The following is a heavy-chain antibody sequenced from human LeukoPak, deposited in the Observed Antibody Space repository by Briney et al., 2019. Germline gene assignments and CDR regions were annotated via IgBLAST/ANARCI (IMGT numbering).Heavy chain of an antibody. CDR1: GGSISSGGYY. Sequence: SETLSLTCTVSGGSISSGGYYWSWIRQHPGKGLEWIGYIYYSGSTYYNPSLKSRVTISVDTSKNQFSLKLSSVTAADTAVYYCARGRLLWFDPHYGMDVWGQGTTVTVSS. CDR2: IYYSGST. V-gene: IGHV4-31*03. J-gene: IGHJ6*02. D-gene: IGHD3-10*01. CDR3: ARGRLLWFDPHYGMDV.